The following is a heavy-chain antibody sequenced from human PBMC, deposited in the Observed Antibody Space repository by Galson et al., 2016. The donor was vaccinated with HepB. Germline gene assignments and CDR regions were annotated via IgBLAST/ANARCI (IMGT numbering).Heavy chain of an antibody. CDR1: GGTFSSYA. CDR3: ARDSSASVFDYEVLSGYGKNGFDP. D-gene: IGHD3-3*01. V-gene: IGHV1-69*13. J-gene: IGHJ5*02. CDR2: IIPIFATT. Sequence: SVKVSCKASGGTFSSYAISWVRQAPGQGLEWMGGIIPIFATTKYAQRFQGRVTITADESTSTAYMELSSLRSEDTAVYYCARDSSASVFDYEVLSGYGKNGFDPWGQGTLVTVSS.